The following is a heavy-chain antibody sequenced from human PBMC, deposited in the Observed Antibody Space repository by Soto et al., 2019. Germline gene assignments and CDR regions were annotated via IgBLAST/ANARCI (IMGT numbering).Heavy chain of an antibody. CDR3: ARGVAAAGTDWFDP. CDR2: MIPYSGDT. J-gene: IGHJ5*02. V-gene: IGHV1-8*01. Sequence: QVQLVQSGAEVKKPGASVKVSCKASGYTFTSDDINWVRQATGQGLEWMGWMIPYSGDTGYAQKFQGRVTMTRDTSISTAYMELSSLSSEDTAVYYCARGVAAAGTDWFDPWGQGTLVTVSS. D-gene: IGHD6-13*01. CDR1: GYTFTSDD.